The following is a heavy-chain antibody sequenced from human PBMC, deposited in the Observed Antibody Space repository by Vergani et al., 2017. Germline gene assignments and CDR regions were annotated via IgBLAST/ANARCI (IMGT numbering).Heavy chain of an antibody. CDR3: ASDHVAYSGSYGLDY. Sequence: EVQLVESGGGLDQPGGSLRLSCAASGFTFSSYEMNWVRQAPGKGLEWVSYISSSGSTIYYADSVKGRFTISSDNAKNSLYLQMNSLRAEDTAVYYCASDHVAYSGSYGLDYWGQGTLVTVSS. D-gene: IGHD1-26*01. CDR1: GFTFSSYE. V-gene: IGHV3-48*03. CDR2: ISSSGSTI. J-gene: IGHJ4*02.